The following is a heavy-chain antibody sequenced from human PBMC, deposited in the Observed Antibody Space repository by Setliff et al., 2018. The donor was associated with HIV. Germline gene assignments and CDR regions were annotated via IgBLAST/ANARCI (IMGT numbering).Heavy chain of an antibody. J-gene: IGHJ5*02. CDR1: GGSISSSDYY. CDR3: AKERNPYYYDSSGYSWFDP. CDR2: SYYDNNV. Sequence: SETLSLTCTVSGGSISSSDYYWGWIRQPPGKGLEWIGSSYYDNNVDHNPSLKGRISISLDTSKNQFSLRLSSATAADTAVYYCAKERNPYYYDSSGYSWFDPWGQGTLVTVSS. V-gene: IGHV4-39*07. D-gene: IGHD3-22*01.